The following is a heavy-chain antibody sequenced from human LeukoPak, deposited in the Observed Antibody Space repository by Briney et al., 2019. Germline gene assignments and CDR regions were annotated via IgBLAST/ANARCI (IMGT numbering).Heavy chain of an antibody. CDR2: MNPNSGNT. J-gene: IGHJ5*02. Sequence: ASVKVSCKASGYTFTTYDINWVRQATGQGLEWMGWMNPNSGNTGYAQKFQGRVTMTRNTSINTAYMELSSLRSEDTAVYYCTRCHLVATHTARWFDPWGQGTLVTVSS. CDR3: TRCHLVATHTARWFDP. V-gene: IGHV1-8*01. D-gene: IGHD2-21*01. CDR1: GYTFTTYD.